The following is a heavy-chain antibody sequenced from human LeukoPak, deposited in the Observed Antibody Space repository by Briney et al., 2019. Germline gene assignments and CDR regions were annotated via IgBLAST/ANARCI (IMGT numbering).Heavy chain of an antibody. Sequence: ASVKVSCKVSGYTLTELSMHWVRQAPGKGLEWMGGFDPEDGETIYAQKFQGRVTMTRDTSTSTAYMELRNLKSDDTAVYFCARKPPYYDSDGPRWALDVWGQGTMVTVSS. D-gene: IGHD3-22*01. CDR2: FDPEDGET. V-gene: IGHV1-24*01. CDR3: ARKPPYYDSDGPRWALDV. J-gene: IGHJ3*01. CDR1: GYTLTELS.